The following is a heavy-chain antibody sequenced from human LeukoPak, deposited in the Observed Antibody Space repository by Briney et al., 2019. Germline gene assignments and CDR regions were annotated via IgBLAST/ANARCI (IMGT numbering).Heavy chain of an antibody. CDR3: ARDNFDYYNGHGYTAFDY. J-gene: IGHJ4*02. V-gene: IGHV1-2*02. CDR2: ANPENGDT. Sequence: ASVKVSCKASGYTFSDYYINWVRQTPGQGLEWMGWANPENGDTKYAPKFQDRVTMTRDNSITTAFMELDRLKSDDTAIYFCARDNFDYYNGHGYTAFDYWGQGALVIVSS. D-gene: IGHD3-10*01. CDR1: GYTFSDYY.